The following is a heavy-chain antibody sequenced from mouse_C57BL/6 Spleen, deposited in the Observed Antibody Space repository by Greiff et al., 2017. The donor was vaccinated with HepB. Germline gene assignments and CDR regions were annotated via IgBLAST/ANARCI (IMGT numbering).Heavy chain of an antibody. Sequence: QVQLQQPGAELVKPGASVKLSCKASGYTFTSYWMQWVKQRPGQGLEWIGEIDPYDSYTNYNQKFKGKATLTVDTSSSTAYMQLSSLTSEDSAVYYCARNWDDYWGQGTTLTVSS. J-gene: IGHJ2*01. CDR1: GYTFTSYW. CDR2: IDPYDSYT. CDR3: ARNWDDY. D-gene: IGHD4-1*01. V-gene: IGHV1-50*01.